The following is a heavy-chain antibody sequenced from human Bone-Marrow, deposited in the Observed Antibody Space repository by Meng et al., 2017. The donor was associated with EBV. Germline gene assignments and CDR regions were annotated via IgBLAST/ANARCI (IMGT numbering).Heavy chain of an antibody. CDR3: ARRRLQFGYFDY. D-gene: IGHD5-24*01. Sequence: QEWGPGLWKPSEPLPPSYTLSRGSVTSGSYYLSWIRQPPGKGLEWIGYIYSSGSTNCNPSLKSRVTISVDTSKNQFSLKLSSVTAADTAVYYCARRRLQFGYFDYWGQGTLVTVSS. J-gene: IGHJ4*02. V-gene: IGHV4-61*01. CDR2: IYSSGST. CDR1: RGSVTSGSYY.